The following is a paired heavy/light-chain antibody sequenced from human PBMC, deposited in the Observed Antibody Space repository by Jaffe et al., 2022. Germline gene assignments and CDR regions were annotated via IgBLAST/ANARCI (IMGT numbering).Light chain of an antibody. J-gene: IGKJ2*01. V-gene: IGKV3-15*01. CDR2: GAS. CDR1: QSVSSN. Sequence: EIVMTQSPATLSVSPGERATLSCRASQSVSSNLAWYQQKPGQAPRLLIYGASTRATGIPARFSGSGSGTEFTLTISSLQSEDFAVYYCQQYNNWLLYTFGQGTKLEIK. CDR3: QQYNNWLLYT.
Heavy chain of an antibody. Sequence: QVQLVESGGGVVQPGGSLRLSCAASGFTFSSYGMHWVRQAPGKGLEWVAFIRYDGSNKYYADSVKGRFTISRDNSKNTLYLQMNSLRAEDTAVYYCAKASSGYSGSRRAGDYFDYWGQGTLVTVSS. V-gene: IGHV3-30*02. CDR2: IRYDGSNK. D-gene: IGHD1-26*01. CDR1: GFTFSSYG. J-gene: IGHJ4*02. CDR3: AKASSGYSGSRRAGDYFDY.